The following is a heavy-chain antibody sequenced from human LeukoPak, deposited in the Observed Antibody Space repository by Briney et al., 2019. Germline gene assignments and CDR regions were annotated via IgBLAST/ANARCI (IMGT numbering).Heavy chain of an antibody. D-gene: IGHD2-21*01. J-gene: IGHJ4*02. CDR3: AAEKQVGIAGFDY. V-gene: IGHV1-58*02. Sequence: SVKVSCRASGFTLTGSVMHWVRQARGQRLEWIGWIVVGSDSIYYSQKFHERVTISWDMSTSTAYMELSSLRFEDTAVYYCAAEKQVGIAGFDYWGQGTLVTVSS. CDR1: GFTLTGSV. CDR2: IVVGSDSI.